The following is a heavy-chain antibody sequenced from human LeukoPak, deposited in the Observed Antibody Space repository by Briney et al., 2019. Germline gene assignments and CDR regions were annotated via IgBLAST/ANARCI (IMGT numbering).Heavy chain of an antibody. CDR2: IYYSGST. CDR3: AKSDYYASGLDY. Sequence: SETLSLTCTVSGGSISSNYWSWIRQPPGKGLEWIGHIYYSGSTNYNPSLKSRVTISVDTSKKQFSLKLSSVTAADTAVSYCAKSDYYASGLDYWGQGTLVTVSS. J-gene: IGHJ4*02. D-gene: IGHD3-10*01. CDR1: GGSISSNY. V-gene: IGHV4-59*08.